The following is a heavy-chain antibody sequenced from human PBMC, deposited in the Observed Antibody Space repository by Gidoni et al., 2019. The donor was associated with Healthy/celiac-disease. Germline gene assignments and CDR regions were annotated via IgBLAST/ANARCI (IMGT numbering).Heavy chain of an antibody. CDR3: GRDSSGSDY. J-gene: IGHJ4*02. CDR2: ISGSGGST. V-gene: IGHV3-23*01. Sequence: EVQLLESGGGLVQPGGSLRLSCAASGFTFSSYAMSWVRQAPGKGLQWASAISGSGGSTYYADSVKGRFTISRDNSKNTLYLQMNSLRAEDTAVYYCGRDSSGSDYWGQGTLVTVSS. D-gene: IGHD3-22*01. CDR1: GFTFSSYA.